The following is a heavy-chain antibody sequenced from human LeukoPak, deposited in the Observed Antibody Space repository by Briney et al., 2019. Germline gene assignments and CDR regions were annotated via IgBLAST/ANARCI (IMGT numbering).Heavy chain of an antibody. J-gene: IGHJ6*03. V-gene: IGHV1-69*06. CDR2: IIPIFGAA. Sequence: LRASVKVSCKASGGTFSSYAISWVRQAPGQGLEWMGGIIPIFGAASYAQKFQGRVTITADKSTSTAYMELSSLRSEDTAVYYCASGGGPARSSYYYYYYMNVWGKGTTVTISS. CDR3: ASGGGPARSSYYYYYYMNV. D-gene: IGHD2-15*01. CDR1: GGTFSSYA.